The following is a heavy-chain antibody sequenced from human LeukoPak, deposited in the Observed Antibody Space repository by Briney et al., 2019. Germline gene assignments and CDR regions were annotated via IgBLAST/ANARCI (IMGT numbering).Heavy chain of an antibody. CDR1: GYSFTTNW. V-gene: IGHV5-51*01. CDR3: ARLSVSGIDYSYAMDV. J-gene: IGHJ6*02. Sequence: GESLKISCKGSGYSFTTNWIGWVRQMPGKGLEFVGVIYPGDSDTRYSPSFQGQVTISADKSTNTAYLHWSSLKASDSAMYYCARLSVSGIDYSYAMDVWGQGTTVTVSS. D-gene: IGHD6-19*01. CDR2: IYPGDSDT.